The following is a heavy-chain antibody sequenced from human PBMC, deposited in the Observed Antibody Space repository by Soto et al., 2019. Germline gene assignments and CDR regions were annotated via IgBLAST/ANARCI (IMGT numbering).Heavy chain of an antibody. V-gene: IGHV4-31*03. CDR3: ARYFSGYVDI. CDR1: NGSISSDGYY. D-gene: IGHD5-12*01. Sequence: QVQLQESGPGLVKPSQTLSLTCTVSNGSISSDGYYWTWIRQHPGKGLEWIGYIYYSGSTHYNASLXCRVSISVDTSKNQFSLKLSSVTAADTAVYYCARYFSGYVDIWGQGTMVTVSS. CDR2: IYYSGST. J-gene: IGHJ3*02.